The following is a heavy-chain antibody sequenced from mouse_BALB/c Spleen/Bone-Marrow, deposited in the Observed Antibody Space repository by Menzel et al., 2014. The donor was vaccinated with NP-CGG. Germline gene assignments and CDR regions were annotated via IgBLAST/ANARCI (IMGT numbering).Heavy chain of an antibody. J-gene: IGHJ4*01. Sequence: EVQLQESGAELVKPGASVKLSCTASGFNIKDTYMHWVKQRPEQGLEWIGRIDPANDNTKYDPKFQGKATITADTSSNTAYLQLSSLTSEDTAVYYCARWLLPYGLDYWGQGTSVTVSS. V-gene: IGHV14-3*02. CDR3: ARWLLPYGLDY. CDR1: GFNIKDTY. CDR2: IDPANDNT. D-gene: IGHD2-3*01.